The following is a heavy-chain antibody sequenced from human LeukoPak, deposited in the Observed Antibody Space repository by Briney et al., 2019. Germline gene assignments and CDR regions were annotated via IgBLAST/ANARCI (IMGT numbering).Heavy chain of an antibody. J-gene: IGHJ4*02. CDR1: GLSISSYY. CDR2: IYYSGST. D-gene: IGHD5-18*01. CDR3: ARGAAGYSYG. V-gene: IGHV4-59*01. Sequence: SETLSLTCTVSGLSISSYYWSWIRQPPGKGLEWFGHIYYSGSTNYNPSLKSRVTISIDTSKNQFSLRLSSVTAADTPVYYCARGAAGYSYGWGQGTLVTV.